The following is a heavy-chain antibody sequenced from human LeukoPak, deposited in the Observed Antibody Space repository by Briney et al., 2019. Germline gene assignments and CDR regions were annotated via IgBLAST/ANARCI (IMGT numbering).Heavy chain of an antibody. V-gene: IGHV3-21*01. CDR1: GFTFSSYS. J-gene: IGHJ3*02. Sequence: GGSLRLSCAASGFTFSSYSMNWVRQAPGKGLEWVSSISSSSSYIYYADSVKGRFTISRDNAKNSLYLQMNSLRAEDTAVYYCAGVGYSADAFDIWGQGTMVTVSS. CDR2: ISSSSSYI. D-gene: IGHD6-13*01. CDR3: AGVGYSADAFDI.